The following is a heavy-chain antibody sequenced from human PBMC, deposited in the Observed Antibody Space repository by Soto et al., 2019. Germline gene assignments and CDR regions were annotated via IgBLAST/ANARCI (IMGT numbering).Heavy chain of an antibody. CDR1: GYTFTSYA. Sequence: ASVKVSCKASGYTFTSYAMDWVRQAPGQRLEWMGWINAGNGNTKYSQKFQGRVTITRDTSASTAYMELSSLRADDTAVYYCARDRGSSGWYVLDYWGQGTLVTVSS. V-gene: IGHV1-3*01. D-gene: IGHD6-19*01. CDR3: ARDRGSSGWYVLDY. J-gene: IGHJ4*02. CDR2: INAGNGNT.